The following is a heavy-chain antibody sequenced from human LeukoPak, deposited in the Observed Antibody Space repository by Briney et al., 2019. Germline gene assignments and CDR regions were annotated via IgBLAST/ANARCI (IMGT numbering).Heavy chain of an antibody. CDR2: NSGSGGST. CDR1: GFTISSYA. CDR3: AKFLSLYYYYYMDV. V-gene: IGHV3-23*01. Sequence: GGSLRLSCAASGFTISSYAMSWVRQAPGKGLEWVSANSGSGGSTYYADSVKGRFTISRDNSKNTLYLQMNSLRAEDTAVYYCAKFLSLYYYYYMDVWGKGTTVTVSS. J-gene: IGHJ6*03.